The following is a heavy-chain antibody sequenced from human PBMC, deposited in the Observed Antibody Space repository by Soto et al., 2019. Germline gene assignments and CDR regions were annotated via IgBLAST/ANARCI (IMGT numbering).Heavy chain of an antibody. CDR2: ISNDGSNQ. CDR3: SRSRPTGRRDYYYYGMDV. V-gene: IGHV3-30*03. Sequence: GGSLRLSCFVSGFPFSSFGMHWVRQAPGKGLEWVSSISNDGSNQHYADSVKGRFTISRDNSKNTVYLQLNSLRGEDTAVYYCSRSRPTGRRDYYYYGMDVWGQGTPVTVSS. J-gene: IGHJ6*02. D-gene: IGHD1-1*01. CDR1: GFPFSSFG.